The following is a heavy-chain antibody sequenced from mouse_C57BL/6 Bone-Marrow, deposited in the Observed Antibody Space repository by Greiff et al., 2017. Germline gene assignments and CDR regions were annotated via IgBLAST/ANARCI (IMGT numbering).Heavy chain of an antibody. CDR3: ARGGGPGGYFDV. Sequence: EVQLKESGPGLVKPSQSLSLTCSVTGYSITSGYYWNWIRQFPGNKLEWMGYISYDGSNNYNPSLKNRISITRDTSKNQFFLKLNSVTTEDTATYYCARGGGPGGYFDVWGTGTTVTVSS. J-gene: IGHJ1*03. V-gene: IGHV3-6*01. CDR2: ISYDGSN. CDR1: GYSITSGYY.